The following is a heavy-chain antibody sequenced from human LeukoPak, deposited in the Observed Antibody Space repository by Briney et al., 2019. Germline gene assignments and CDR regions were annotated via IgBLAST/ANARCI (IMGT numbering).Heavy chain of an antibody. D-gene: IGHD4-23*01. CDR3: ARHFADYGGNLRFDP. Sequence: PSETLSLTCTVSGGSISSYYWSWIWQPPGKGLEWIGYIYYSGSTNYNPSLKSRVTISVDTSKNQFSLKLSSVTAADTAVYYCARHFADYGGNLRFDPWGQGTLVTVSS. CDR2: IYYSGST. J-gene: IGHJ5*02. CDR1: GGSISSYY. V-gene: IGHV4-59*08.